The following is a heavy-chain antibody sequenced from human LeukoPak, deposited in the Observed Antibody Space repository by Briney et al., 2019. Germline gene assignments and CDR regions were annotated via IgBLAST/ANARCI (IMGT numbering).Heavy chain of an antibody. Sequence: GGSLRLSCAASGFTFSSYAMHWVRQAPGKGLEWVAVISYDGSNKYYADSVKGRFTISRDNFKNTLYLQMNSLRAEDTAVYYCARDLASHTPKGYWGQGTLVTVSS. D-gene: IGHD2-2*02. V-gene: IGHV3-30-3*01. CDR3: ARDLASHTPKGY. J-gene: IGHJ4*02. CDR1: GFTFSSYA. CDR2: ISYDGSNK.